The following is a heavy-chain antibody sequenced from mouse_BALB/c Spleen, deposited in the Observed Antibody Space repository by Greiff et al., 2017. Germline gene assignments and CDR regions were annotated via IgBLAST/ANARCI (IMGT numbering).Heavy chain of an antibody. CDR2: INSNGGST. V-gene: IGHV5-6-3*01. J-gene: IGHJ2*01. D-gene: IGHD1-2*01. CDR1: GFTFSSYG. CDR3: ARGNYGYNYFDY. Sequence: EVQGVESGGSLVQPGGSLKLSCAASGFTFSSYGMSWVRQTPDKRLELVATINSNGGSTYYPDSVKGRFTISRDNAKNTLYLQMSSLKSEDTAMYYCARGNYGYNYFDYWGQGTTLTVSS.